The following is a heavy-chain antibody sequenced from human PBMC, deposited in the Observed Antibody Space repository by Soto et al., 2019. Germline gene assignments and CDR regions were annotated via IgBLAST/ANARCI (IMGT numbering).Heavy chain of an antibody. D-gene: IGHD4-4*01. V-gene: IGHV3-23*01. CDR2: ISGSGGST. Sequence: GGSLRLSCAASGFTFSSYAMSWVRQAPGKGLEWVSAISGSGGSTYYADSVKGRFTISRDNSKNTLYLQMNSLRVEDTAVYYCATSPPKTTCGPFDYWGQGTLVTVSS. CDR3: ATSPPKTTCGPFDY. J-gene: IGHJ4*02. CDR1: GFTFSSYA.